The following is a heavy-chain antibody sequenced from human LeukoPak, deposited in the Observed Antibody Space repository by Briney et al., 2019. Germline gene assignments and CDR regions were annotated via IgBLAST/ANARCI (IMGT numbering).Heavy chain of an antibody. CDR3: ARVGAAPGHFDY. J-gene: IGHJ4*02. Sequence: GASVKVSCRALGYSFAGTGISGGRRAPGQGLEWIGWVSTYSGNTNYAHNLQGRITVTTETSTSTAYMELRSLRSDDTAVYYCARVGAAPGHFDYWGQGTQLTVSS. CDR2: VSTYSGNT. CDR1: GYSFAGTG. V-gene: IGHV1-18*01. D-gene: IGHD6-13*01.